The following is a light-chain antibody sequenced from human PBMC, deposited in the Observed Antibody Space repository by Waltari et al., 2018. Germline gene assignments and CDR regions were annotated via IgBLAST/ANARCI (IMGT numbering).Light chain of an antibody. CDR2: WAS. J-gene: IGKJ2*03. Sequence: DIVMTQSPDSLAVSLGERATINCQSSQSVLYSSNSKNYLAWYQQKPGQPPKLLIYWASTREFGVPDRFSGSGSGTDFTLAISSLQAEDVAVYYCQQYYDTPYSFGQGTKLEIK. CDR1: QSVLYSSNSKNY. CDR3: QQYYDTPYS. V-gene: IGKV4-1*01.